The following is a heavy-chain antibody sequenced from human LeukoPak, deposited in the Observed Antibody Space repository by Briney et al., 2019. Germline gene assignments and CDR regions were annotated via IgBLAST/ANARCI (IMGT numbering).Heavy chain of an antibody. Sequence: GGSLRLSCAASGFTFTSYGMNWVRQAPGKGLEWDSAISGSGGNTYYADSVKGRFTISRDNSKNTLYLQMNSLRADDTAVYYCAKPPHMYYDPWRRFDNWGQGTLVTVSS. CDR1: GFTFTSYG. CDR2: ISGSGGNT. V-gene: IGHV3-23*01. D-gene: IGHD3-3*01. J-gene: IGHJ4*02. CDR3: AKPPHMYYDPWRRFDN.